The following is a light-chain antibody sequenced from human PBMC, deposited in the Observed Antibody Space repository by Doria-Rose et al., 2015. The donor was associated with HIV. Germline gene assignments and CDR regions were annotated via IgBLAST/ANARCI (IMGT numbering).Light chain of an antibody. CDR2: DAS. CDR3: QQRSNWPPIFT. J-gene: IGKJ3*01. CDR1: QSVSSS. Sequence: TLSCRASQSVSSSLAWYQQKPGQAPRLLIYDASNRATGIPARFSGSGSGTDFTLTISSLEPEDFAVYFCQQRSNWPPIFTFGPGTKVDI. V-gene: IGKV3-11*01.